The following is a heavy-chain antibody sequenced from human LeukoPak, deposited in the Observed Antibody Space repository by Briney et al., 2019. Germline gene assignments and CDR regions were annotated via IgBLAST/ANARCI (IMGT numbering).Heavy chain of an antibody. D-gene: IGHD3-22*01. J-gene: IGHJ6*03. Sequence: SETLSLTCTVSGGSISSSSYYWGWICQPPGKGLEWIGSIYYSGSTYYNPSLKSRVTISVDTSKNQFSLKLSSVTAADTAVYYCARVRYYDSSGYFKYYYYYYMDVWGKGTTVTVSS. V-gene: IGHV4-39*07. CDR1: GGSISSSSYY. CDR3: ARVRYYDSSGYFKYYYYYYMDV. CDR2: IYYSGST.